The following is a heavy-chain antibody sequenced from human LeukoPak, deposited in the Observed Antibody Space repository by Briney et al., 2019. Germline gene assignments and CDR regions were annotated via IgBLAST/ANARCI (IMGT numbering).Heavy chain of an antibody. J-gene: IGHJ3*02. D-gene: IGHD3-22*01. Sequence: PGGSLRLSCAVSGLTVNRNYMSWVRQAPGQGLEWVSVIYDNGYTYYADSVKGRFTISRDDAKSTLYLRMNSLRVEDTAVYYCTRDSYDFDSNGSVDIWGQGTMVTVSS. CDR1: GLTVNRNY. V-gene: IGHV3-53*01. CDR3: TRDSYDFDSNGSVDI. CDR2: IYDNGYT.